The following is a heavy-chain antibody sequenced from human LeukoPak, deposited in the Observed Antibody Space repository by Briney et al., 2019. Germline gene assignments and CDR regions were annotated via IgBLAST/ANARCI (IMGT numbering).Heavy chain of an antibody. J-gene: IGHJ4*02. CDR3: AREREGPYGYLDY. CDR2: IYISGST. V-gene: IGHV4-61*02. CDR1: GGSISSSSYY. Sequence: PSETLSLTCTVSGGSISSSSYYWSWIRQPAGKGLEWIGRIYISGSTNYKSSLKSRVTISVDTSKNQCSLKLSSVTAADTAVYYCAREREGPYGYLDYWGQGTLVTVSS. D-gene: IGHD4-17*01.